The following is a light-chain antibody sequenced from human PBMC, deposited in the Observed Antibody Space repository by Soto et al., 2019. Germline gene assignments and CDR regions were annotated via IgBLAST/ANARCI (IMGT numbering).Light chain of an antibody. Sequence: DIQMTQSPSSLSASVGDRITNTCRASQSISIYLNWYQQKPGKAPKLLIYAASSLQSGVPSGFSGSGSGTDFTLTISSLQPEDFATYYCQQSYSTPQTFGQGTKVEIK. J-gene: IGKJ1*01. CDR3: QQSYSTPQT. CDR1: QSISIY. V-gene: IGKV1-39*01. CDR2: AAS.